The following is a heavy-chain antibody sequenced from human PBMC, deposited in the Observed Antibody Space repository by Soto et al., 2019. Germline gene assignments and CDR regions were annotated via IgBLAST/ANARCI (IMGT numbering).Heavy chain of an antibody. Sequence: GGSLRLSCAASGFTFSSYAMSWVRQAPGKGLEWVSAISGSGGSTYYADSVKGRFTISRDNPKNTLYLQMNGLRAEDTAVYYCAKAAVSARPYYNEGKDDWGQGTMVTVSS. CDR3: AKAAVSARPYYNEGKDD. V-gene: IGHV3-23*01. CDR1: GFTFSSYA. D-gene: IGHD3-10*01. CDR2: ISGSGGST. J-gene: IGHJ4*01.